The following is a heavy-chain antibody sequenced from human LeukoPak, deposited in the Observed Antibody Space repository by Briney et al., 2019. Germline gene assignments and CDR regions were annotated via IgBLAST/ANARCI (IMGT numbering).Heavy chain of an antibody. V-gene: IGHV4-61*02. Sequence: PSETLSLTCTVSGGSISSGSYYWSWIRQPAGKGLEWIGRIYTSGSTNYNPSLKSRVTISVDTSKNQFSLKLSSVTAADTAVYYCAGDYYDSSGYYYWGQGTLVTVSP. J-gene: IGHJ4*02. CDR2: IYTSGST. D-gene: IGHD3-22*01. CDR1: GGSISSGSYY. CDR3: AGDYYDSSGYYY.